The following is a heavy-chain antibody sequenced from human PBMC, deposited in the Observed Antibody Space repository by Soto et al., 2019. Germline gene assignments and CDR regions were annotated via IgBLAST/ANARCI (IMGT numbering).Heavy chain of an antibody. D-gene: IGHD3-3*01. CDR2: IIPIFGTA. CDR3: ASGDYDFWSGPGGGMDV. J-gene: IGHJ6*02. V-gene: IGHV1-69*12. Sequence: QVQLVQSGAEVKKPGSSVKVSGKASGRTFSSYAISWVRQAPGQGLEWMGGIIPIFGTANYAQKFQGRVTITADESTSTAYMELSSLRSEDTAVYYCASGDYDFWSGPGGGMDVWGQGTTVTVSS. CDR1: GRTFSSYA.